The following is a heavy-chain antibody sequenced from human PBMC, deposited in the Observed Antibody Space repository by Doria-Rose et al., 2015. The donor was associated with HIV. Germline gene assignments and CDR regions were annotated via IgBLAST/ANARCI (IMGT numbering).Heavy chain of an antibody. CDR3: ATGVTLDY. CDR2: ISSTSAYI. J-gene: IGHJ4*02. V-gene: IGHV3-21*01. CDR1: GFTFSSHR. Sequence: VQLVESGGGLVRPGGSLRLSCATSGFTFSSHRINWVRQAPVKGLEWVSSISSTSAYINYADSVMGRFTISRDNARNSLYLQMDSLRAEDTAIYYCATGVTLDYWGQGTLVTVSS. D-gene: IGHD3-10*01.